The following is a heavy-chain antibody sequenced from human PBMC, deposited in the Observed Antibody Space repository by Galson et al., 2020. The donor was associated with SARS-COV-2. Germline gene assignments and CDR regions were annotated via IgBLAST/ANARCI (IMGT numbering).Heavy chain of an antibody. CDR1: GFSFGSYA. J-gene: IGHJ4*02. D-gene: IGHD6-13*01. CDR3: ASADGWQQLVQYYFDY. V-gene: IGHV3-30-3*01. CDR2: ISYDGSNE. Sequence: GGSLRLSCAASGFSFGSYAMHWVRQAPGKGLERVAVISYDGSNEYYADSVRGRFTISRDNSKNTLYLQMNSLRAEDTALYYCASADGWQQLVQYYFDYWGQGTLVTVSS.